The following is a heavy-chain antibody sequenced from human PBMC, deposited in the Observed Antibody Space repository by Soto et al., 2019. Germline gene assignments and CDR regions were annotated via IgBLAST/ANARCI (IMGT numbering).Heavy chain of an antibody. Sequence: QVQLVESGGGLVEPGGSLRLSCAASGFSVGENYMTWIRQAPGKGLEWLSYSSSSGGYTNYADSVKGRFTICRDNDKKSLYRQKDSLSAEGAALYFCGGSSGRRHGFTFCYGREVWGQWTTFTVSS. V-gene: IGHV3-11*06. CDR2: SSSSGGYT. CDR1: GFSVGENY. CDR3: GGSSGRRHGFTFCYGREV. D-gene: IGHD3-10*01. J-gene: IGHJ6*02.